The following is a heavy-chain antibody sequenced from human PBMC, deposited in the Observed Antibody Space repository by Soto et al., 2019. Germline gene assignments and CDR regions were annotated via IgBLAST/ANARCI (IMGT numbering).Heavy chain of an antibody. J-gene: IGHJ6*02. CDR3: AKGLPIAARPVYYYYYGMDV. D-gene: IGHD6-6*01. Sequence: PGGSLRLSCAASGFTFSSYGMHWVRQAPGKGLEWVAVISYDGGNKYYADSVKGRFTISRDNSQNTLYLQMNSLRAEDTAVHYCAKGLPIAARPVYYYYYGMDVWGQGTTVTVSS. CDR2: ISYDGGNK. V-gene: IGHV3-30*18. CDR1: GFTFSSYG.